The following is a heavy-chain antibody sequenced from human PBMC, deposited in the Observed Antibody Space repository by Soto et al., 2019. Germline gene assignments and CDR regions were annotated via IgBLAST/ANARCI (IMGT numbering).Heavy chain of an antibody. CDR2: IYSGGST. CDR1: GFTVSSNY. D-gene: IGHD6-13*01. Sequence: EVQLVESGGGLIQPGGSLRLSCAASGFTVSSNYMSWVRQAPGKGLEWVSVIYSGGSTYYADSVKGRFTISRDNSKNTLYLQMNSLRAEDTAVYYCARVGVQLAEGDEDYWGQGTLVTVSS. J-gene: IGHJ4*02. V-gene: IGHV3-53*01. CDR3: ARVGVQLAEGDEDY.